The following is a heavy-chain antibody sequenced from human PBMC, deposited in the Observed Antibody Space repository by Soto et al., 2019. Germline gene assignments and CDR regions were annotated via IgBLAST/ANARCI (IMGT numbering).Heavy chain of an antibody. CDR2: ISSSSSYI. Sequence: EVQLVESGGGLVKPGGSLRLSCAASGFTFSSYSMNWVRQAPGKGLEWVSSISSSSSYIYYADSVKGRFPFSSDNAKNSLNLQLTCLKAEATALSYCAGEPNHYDFSSGSHHPNYHHYGLGIWGQGHTLTAS. V-gene: IGHV3-21*01. D-gene: IGHD3-3*01. CDR1: GFTFSSYS. J-gene: IGHJ6*02. CDR3: AGEPNHYDFSSGSHHPNYHHYGLGI.